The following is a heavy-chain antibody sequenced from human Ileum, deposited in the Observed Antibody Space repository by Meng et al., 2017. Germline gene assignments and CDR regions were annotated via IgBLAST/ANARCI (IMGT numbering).Heavy chain of an antibody. J-gene: IGHJ4*02. D-gene: IGHD1-26*01. CDR2: AST. V-gene: IGHV4-61*08. CDR1: GGSVSRAGYQ. Sequence: QGQLRGAGPGRGRPSATLSLISTVSGGSVSRAGYQWGWIRQPPGKGLEWIGYASTNYNPSLKSRVTISLDTSRNQFSLSLSSVTAADTAVYYCARAHMGSLDYWGQGILVTVSS. CDR3: ARAHMGSLDY.